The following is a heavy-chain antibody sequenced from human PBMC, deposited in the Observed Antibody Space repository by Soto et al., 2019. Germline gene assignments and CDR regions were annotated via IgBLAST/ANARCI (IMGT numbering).Heavy chain of an antibody. D-gene: IGHD1-26*01. CDR2: ISYDGSNK. J-gene: IGHJ4*02. Sequence: PGGSLRLSCAASGFTFSSYGMHWVRQAPGKGLEWVAVISYDGSNKYYADSVKGRFTISRDNSKNTLYLQMNSLRAEDTAVYYCAKDGARRKYSGSSFDYWGQGTLVTVSS. CDR1: GFTFSSYG. V-gene: IGHV3-30*18. CDR3: AKDGARRKYSGSSFDY.